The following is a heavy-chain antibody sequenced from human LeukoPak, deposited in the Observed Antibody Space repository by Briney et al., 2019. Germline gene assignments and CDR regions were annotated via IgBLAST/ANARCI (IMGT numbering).Heavy chain of an antibody. CDR2: ISISGSKT. J-gene: IGHJ4*02. Sequence: GGSLRLSCAASEFDFSSHAMTWVRQAPGKGLEWVSAISISGSKTYYADSVKGRFTISRDNSKNTLYLQMNSLRAEDTAVYYCAIISPNFDYWGQGTLVTVSS. CDR3: AIISPNFDY. D-gene: IGHD3-10*01. V-gene: IGHV3-23*01. CDR1: EFDFSSHA.